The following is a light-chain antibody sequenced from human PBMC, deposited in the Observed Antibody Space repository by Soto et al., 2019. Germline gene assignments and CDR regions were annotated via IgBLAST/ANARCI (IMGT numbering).Light chain of an antibody. CDR1: QSISRY. CDR3: QQRTNWPIT. Sequence: EIVLTQSPATLSLSPGERATLSYRASQSISRYLAWYQQKPGQAPRLLIYDASNRATAIPARFSGSGSGTDFTLTISSLEPEDFAFYYCQQRTNWPITFGQGTRLEI. J-gene: IGKJ5*01. CDR2: DAS. V-gene: IGKV3-11*01.